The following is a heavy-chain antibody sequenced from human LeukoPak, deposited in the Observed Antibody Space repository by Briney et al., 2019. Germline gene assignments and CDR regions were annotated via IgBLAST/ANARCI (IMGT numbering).Heavy chain of an antibody. D-gene: IGHD2-15*01. CDR3: AKGPAGYCSGGSCYFDY. CDR1: GFTFSSYA. J-gene: IGHJ4*02. Sequence: GGSLRLSCAASGFTFSSYAMSWVREAPGKGLEWVSAISGSGGSTYYADSVKGRFTISRDNSKNTLYLQMNSLRDEDTAVYYCAKGPAGYCSGGSCYFDYWGQGTLVTVSS. CDR2: ISGSGGST. V-gene: IGHV3-23*01.